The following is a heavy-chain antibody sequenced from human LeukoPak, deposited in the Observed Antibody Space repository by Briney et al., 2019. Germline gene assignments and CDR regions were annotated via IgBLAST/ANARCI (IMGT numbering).Heavy chain of an antibody. CDR1: GFSISNPA. CDR3: AKGAYDYIEMGYFDY. Sequence: GGSLRLSCAASGFSISNPATSWVRQAPGKGLEWVSLIVASSGSTFYADSVKGRFTISRDSSKNTLYLQMNSLRAEDMAVYYCAKGAYDYIEMGYFDYWGQGTLVTVSS. V-gene: IGHV3-23*01. CDR2: IVASSGST. J-gene: IGHJ4*02. D-gene: IGHD5-12*01.